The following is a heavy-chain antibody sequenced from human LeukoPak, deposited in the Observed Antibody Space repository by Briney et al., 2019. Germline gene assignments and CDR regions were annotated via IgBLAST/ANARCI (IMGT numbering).Heavy chain of an antibody. V-gene: IGHV3-23*01. CDR2: ISGSGVTT. CDR1: GFTCYSHV. J-gene: IGHJ6*02. CDR3: AKGGRILLKNFGLDV. D-gene: IGHD2/OR15-2a*01. Sequence: GGSLRLSCVASGFTCYSHVMSWVRQAPGMGLEWVSAISGSGVTTFYADSMKGRFTISRDNSKNTLYLQMNSLRAEDTAVYYCAKGGRILLKNFGLDVWGQGTTVTVSS.